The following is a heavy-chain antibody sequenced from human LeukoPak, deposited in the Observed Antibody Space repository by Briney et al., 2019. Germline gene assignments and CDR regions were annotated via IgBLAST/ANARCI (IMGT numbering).Heavy chain of an antibody. CDR1: GDSFSDYY. CDR2: VYFRGTT. Sequence: SETLSLACNFSGDSFSDYYWTWIRRPPGGRLEWIGHVYFRGTTKYTPSLKKRVSISVDTSKNQVYLTLSSVTPADTAVYYCARAMRWTSGPVELGWFDRWGQGTRVIVSS. V-gene: IGHV4-59*01. J-gene: IGHJ5*02. CDR3: ARAMRWTSGPVELGWFDR. D-gene: IGHD1-1*01.